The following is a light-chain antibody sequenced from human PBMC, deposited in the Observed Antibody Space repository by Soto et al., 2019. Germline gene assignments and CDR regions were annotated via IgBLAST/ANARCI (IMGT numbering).Light chain of an antibody. CDR3: LQVYSFPRT. CDR2: KAS. J-gene: IGKJ1*01. Sequence: GDRVTITCLASHTISTWMPWYQQKPGKAPKVLIYKASTLQSGVPSRFSGSGSGTEFILSINSLQPEDIGTYYCLQVYSFPRTFGQGTKVDIK. V-gene: IGKV1-5*03. CDR1: HTISTW.